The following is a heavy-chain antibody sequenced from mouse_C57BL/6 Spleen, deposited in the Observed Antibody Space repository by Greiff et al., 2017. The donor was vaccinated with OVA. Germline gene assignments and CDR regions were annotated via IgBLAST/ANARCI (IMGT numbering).Heavy chain of an antibody. CDR2: INPSSGYT. CDR3: ARDYAMDY. V-gene: IGHV1-7*01. Sequence: VQLQQSGAELAKPGASVTLSCTASGYTFTSYWMHWVKPRPGQGLAWIGYINPSSGYTKYNQKFKDKATLTADKSSSTAYMQLSSLTYEDSAVYYCARDYAMDYWGQGTSVTVSS. J-gene: IGHJ4*01. CDR1: GYTFTSYW.